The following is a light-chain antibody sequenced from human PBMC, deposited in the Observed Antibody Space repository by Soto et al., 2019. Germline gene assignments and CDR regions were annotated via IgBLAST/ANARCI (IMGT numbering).Light chain of an antibody. CDR3: SSYAGSNNFV. CDR1: SSDVGGYNY. Sequence: QSALTQPPSASGSPGQSVTISCTGTSSDVGGYNYVSWYQQHPGKAPKLMIYEVSKRPPGVPDRFSGSKSGNTASLTVFGLQAEDEADYYCSSYAGSNNFVFGTGTKVTVL. J-gene: IGLJ1*01. CDR2: EVS. V-gene: IGLV2-8*01.